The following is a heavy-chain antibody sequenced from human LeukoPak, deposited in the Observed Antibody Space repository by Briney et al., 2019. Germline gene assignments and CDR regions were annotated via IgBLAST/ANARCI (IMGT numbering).Heavy chain of an antibody. CDR2: IKSKTDGGTS. D-gene: IGHD3-10*01. J-gene: IGHJ4*02. Sequence: GGSLRLSCAASGFTFNYAWMSWVRQALGRGLEWVGRIKSKTDGGTSDYAAPVQGRFAISRDDSKNMVYLHMNSLESEDTAVYYCTSHRPSYGDLVDGNWGQGILVTVSS. CDR3: TSHRPSYGDLVDGN. CDR1: GFTFNYAW. V-gene: IGHV3-15*01.